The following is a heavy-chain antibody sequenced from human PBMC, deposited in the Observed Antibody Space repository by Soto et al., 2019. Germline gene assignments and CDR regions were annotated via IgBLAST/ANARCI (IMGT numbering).Heavy chain of an antibody. CDR1: GGTFSSYA. Sequence: SVKVSCKASGGTFSSYAISWVRQAPGQGLEWMGGIIPIFGTANYAQKFQGRVTITADESTSTAYMELSSLRSEDTAAYYCARGAPVAGIERFDYCGHGTLVTVSS. CDR3: ARGAPVAGIERFDY. J-gene: IGHJ4*01. D-gene: IGHD6-19*01. CDR2: IIPIFGTA. V-gene: IGHV1-69*13.